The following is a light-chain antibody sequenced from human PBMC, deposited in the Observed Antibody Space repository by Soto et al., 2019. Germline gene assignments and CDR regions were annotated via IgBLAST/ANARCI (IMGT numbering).Light chain of an antibody. V-gene: IGLV2-14*01. CDR1: SSDVGGYNY. Sequence: QSALTQPASVSVSPGQSITISCTGTSSDVGGYNYVSWYQQHPGKAPNLMIYEVSNRPSGVSTRFSGSTSGNTAALTISGRQAEDEADYYCSSYTSSSIVVFGGGTKLTVL. J-gene: IGLJ2*01. CDR2: EVS. CDR3: SSYTSSSIVV.